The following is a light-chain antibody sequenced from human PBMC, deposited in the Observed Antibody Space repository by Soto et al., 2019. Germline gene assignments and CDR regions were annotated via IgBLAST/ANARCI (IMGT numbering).Light chain of an antibody. CDR3: QQYGSSPLT. V-gene: IGKV3-20*01. J-gene: IGKJ5*01. Sequence: EIVLTQSPGTLSLSAWDRATLSCKASESVSSTYLAWYQQKPGQAPRLIIHGASTRATGIPDRFSGRGSGTDFTLTISRLEPEDFAVYYCQQYGSSPLTFGQGTRLEIK. CDR2: GAS. CDR1: ESVSSTY.